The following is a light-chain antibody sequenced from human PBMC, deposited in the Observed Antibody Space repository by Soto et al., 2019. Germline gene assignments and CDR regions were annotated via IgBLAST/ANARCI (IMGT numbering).Light chain of an antibody. CDR3: QQRFNWPRT. CDR2: DAS. V-gene: IGKV3-11*01. Sequence: IVMTQSPATLSVSPGERATLSFRASQSISTYLAWYQQKPGQAPRLLIYDASKRITGIPARFSGSGSGTDFTLTISSLEPEDFAVYYCQQRFNWPRTFGQGTKVDIK. J-gene: IGKJ1*01. CDR1: QSISTY.